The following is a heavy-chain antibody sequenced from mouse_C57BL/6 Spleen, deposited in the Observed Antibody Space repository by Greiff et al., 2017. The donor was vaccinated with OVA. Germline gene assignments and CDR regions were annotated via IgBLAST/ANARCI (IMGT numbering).Heavy chain of an antibody. V-gene: IGHV5-9*01. J-gene: IGHJ4*01. D-gene: IGHD1-2*01. Sequence: EVQLVESGGGLVKPGGSLTLSCAASGFTFSSYTMSWVRQTPEKRLEWVATISGGGGNTYYPDSVKGRFTISRDNAKNTLYLQMSSLRSEDTALYYCARPATPRRYAMDDWGQGTSVTVSS. CDR1: GFTFSSYT. CDR3: ARPATPRRYAMDD. CDR2: ISGGGGNT.